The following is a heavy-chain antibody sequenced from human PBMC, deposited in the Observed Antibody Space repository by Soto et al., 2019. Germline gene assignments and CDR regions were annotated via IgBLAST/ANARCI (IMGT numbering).Heavy chain of an antibody. V-gene: IGHV3-9*01. Sequence: PGGSLRLSCAASGFTFDDYAMHGVRQAPGKGLEWVSGISWNSGSIGYADAVKGPFTISRDNAKNSLYLQMNSLRAEDTALYYCAKDTEYNGYDHMDVWGQGTTVTVSS. J-gene: IGHJ6*03. CDR1: GFTFDDYA. CDR2: ISWNSGSI. CDR3: AKDTEYNGYDHMDV. D-gene: IGHD5-12*01.